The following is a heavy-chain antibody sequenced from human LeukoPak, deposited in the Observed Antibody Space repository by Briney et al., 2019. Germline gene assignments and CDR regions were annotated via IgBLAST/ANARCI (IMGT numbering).Heavy chain of an antibody. J-gene: IGHJ3*02. CDR1: GFTFSSYA. D-gene: IGHD6-13*01. V-gene: IGHV3-7*01. Sequence: GGSLRLSCAASGFTFSSYAMSWVRQAPGKGLEWVANIKQDGSEKYYVDSVKGRFTISRDNAKNSLYLQMNSLRAEDTAVYYCARGGSSWYLGAFDIWGQGTMVTVSS. CDR2: IKQDGSEK. CDR3: ARGGSSWYLGAFDI.